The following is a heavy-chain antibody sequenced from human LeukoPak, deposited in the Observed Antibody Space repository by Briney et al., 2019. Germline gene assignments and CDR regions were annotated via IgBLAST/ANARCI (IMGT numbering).Heavy chain of an antibody. V-gene: IGHV4-38-2*02. CDR1: GYSISSGYY. D-gene: IGHD6-19*01. Sequence: SETLSLTCTVSGYSISSGYYWGWIRKPPGKGLEWIGSIYHSGSTYYNPSLKSRVTISVDTSKNQFSLKLSSVTAADTAVYYCARESRGIAVAGTVDYWGQGTLVTVSS. CDR3: ARESRGIAVAGTVDY. J-gene: IGHJ4*02. CDR2: IYHSGST.